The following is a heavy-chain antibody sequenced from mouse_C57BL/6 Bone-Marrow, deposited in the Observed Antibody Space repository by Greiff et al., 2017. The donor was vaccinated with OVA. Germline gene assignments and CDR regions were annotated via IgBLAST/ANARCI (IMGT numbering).Heavy chain of an antibody. V-gene: IGHV1-50*01. CDR3: ARYTTVVATDYFDY. CDR2: IDPSDSYT. J-gene: IGHJ2*01. D-gene: IGHD1-1*01. Sequence: VQLQQPGAELVKPGASVKLSCKASGYTFTSYWMQWVKQRPGQGLEWIGEIDPSDSYTNYNQKFKGKATLTVDTSSSTAYMQLSSLTSEDSAVYYGARYTTVVATDYFDYWGQGTTLTVSS. CDR1: GYTFTSYW.